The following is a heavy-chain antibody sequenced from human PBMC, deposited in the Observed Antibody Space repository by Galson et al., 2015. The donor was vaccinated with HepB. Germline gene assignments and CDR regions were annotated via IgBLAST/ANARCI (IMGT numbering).Heavy chain of an antibody. D-gene: IGHD3-3*01. V-gene: IGHV3-7*01. CDR1: GFTFSSYW. CDR3: ARAGYDFWSGPSYYYYGMDV. Sequence: SLRLSCAASGFTFSSYWMSWVRQAPGKGLEWVANIKQDGSEKYYVDSVKGRFTISRDNAKNSLYLQMNSLRAEDTAVYYCARAGYDFWSGPSYYYYGMDVWGQGTTVTVSS. CDR2: IKQDGSEK. J-gene: IGHJ6*02.